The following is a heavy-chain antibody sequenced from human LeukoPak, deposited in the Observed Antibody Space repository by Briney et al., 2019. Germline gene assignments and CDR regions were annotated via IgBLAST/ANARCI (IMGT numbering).Heavy chain of an antibody. J-gene: IGHJ6*02. D-gene: IGHD3-3*01. CDR2: IYHSGST. V-gene: IGHV4-4*02. CDR3: ARDGRITIFGVVTPYGMDV. CDR1: GGSISSSNW. Sequence: SETLSLTCTVSGGSISSSNWWSWVRQPPGKGLEWIGEIYHSGSTNYNPSLKSRVTISVDKSKNQFSLKLSSVTAADTAVYYCARDGRITIFGVVTPYGMDVWGQGTTVTVSS.